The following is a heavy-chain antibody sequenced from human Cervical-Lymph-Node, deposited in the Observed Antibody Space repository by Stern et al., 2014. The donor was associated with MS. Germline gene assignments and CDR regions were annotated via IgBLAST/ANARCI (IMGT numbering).Heavy chain of an antibody. CDR3: ARNRYPTTWFDS. CDR2: IYHSGTT. J-gene: IGHJ5*01. CDR1: GGSLTGYY. D-gene: IGHD1-1*01. Sequence: QLVESGPGLVKPSETLSLTCSVSGGSLTGYYCSWIRQSPGKGLEWIGYIYHSGTTQSHPSLKRRLTMSVDTSNNQFSLKLNSVTTEDTAVYYCARNRYPTTWFDSWGQGTLVIVSS. V-gene: IGHV4-4*09.